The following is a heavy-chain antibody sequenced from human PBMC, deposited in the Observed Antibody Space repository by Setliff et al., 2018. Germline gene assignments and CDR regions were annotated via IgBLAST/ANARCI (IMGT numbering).Heavy chain of an antibody. Sequence: SETLSLTCTVSGGSISSGSNYWTWIRRPPGKGLEWLGTVYHSGGTYYNPSLKSRVTMSVDTSKNLFSLKLNSVTAADTALYYCARGITSVSWTPRYWGRGTLVTVSS. D-gene: IGHD3-10*01. CDR2: VYHSGGT. V-gene: IGHV4-39*01. CDR1: GGSISSGSNY. J-gene: IGHJ4*02. CDR3: ARGITSVSWTPRY.